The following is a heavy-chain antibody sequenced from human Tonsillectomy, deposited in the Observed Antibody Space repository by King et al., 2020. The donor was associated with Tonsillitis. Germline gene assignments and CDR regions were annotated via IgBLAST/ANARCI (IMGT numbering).Heavy chain of an antibody. CDR1: GFTFSSYA. V-gene: IGHV3-30*01. Sequence: VQLVESGGGVVQPGRSLRLSCAASGFTFSSYAMHWGRQAPGKGREGGAVISYDGRNKYYADSVKGRFTISRDNSKNTLYLQMNSLRTEDTAVYFCAGGQWLVPSPFDYWGQGTLVTVSS. D-gene: IGHD6-19*01. J-gene: IGHJ4*02. CDR3: AGGQWLVPSPFDY. CDR2: ISYDGRNK.